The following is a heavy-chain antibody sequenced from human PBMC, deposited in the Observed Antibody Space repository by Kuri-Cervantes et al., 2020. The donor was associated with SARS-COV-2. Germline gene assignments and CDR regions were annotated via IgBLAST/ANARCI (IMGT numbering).Heavy chain of an antibody. Sequence: ASVKVSCKASGYTFTGYYMHWVRQAPGQGLEWMGWINPNSGGTNYAQKLQGRVTITTDTSTSTAYMELRSLRSDDTAVYYCARVFTTPSGTDAFDIWGQGTMVTVSS. J-gene: IGHJ3*02. CDR1: GYTFTGYY. D-gene: IGHD2-15*01. V-gene: IGHV1-2*02. CDR2: INPNSGGT. CDR3: ARVFTTPSGTDAFDI.